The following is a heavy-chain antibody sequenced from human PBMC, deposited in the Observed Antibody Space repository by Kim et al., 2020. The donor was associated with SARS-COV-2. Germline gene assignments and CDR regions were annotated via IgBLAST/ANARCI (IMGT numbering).Heavy chain of an antibody. D-gene: IGHD2-15*01. V-gene: IGHV3-53*01. J-gene: IGHJ6*03. CDR2: LYTGGSS. Sequence: GGSLRLSCAASGFSVSVTYMSWVRQAPGRGLEWVSVLYTGGSSYYADSVKGRFIISRDDSKNTLYLRMNSLSAEDTAVYFCASVVAEIRDYYYMDVWGKGTTVTVSS. CDR3: ASVVAEIRDYYYMDV. CDR1: GFSVSVTY.